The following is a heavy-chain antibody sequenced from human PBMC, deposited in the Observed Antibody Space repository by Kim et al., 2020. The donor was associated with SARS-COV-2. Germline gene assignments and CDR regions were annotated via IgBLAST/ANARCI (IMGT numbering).Heavy chain of an antibody. J-gene: IGHJ5*02. V-gene: IGHV1-46*01. Sequence: ASVKVSCKASGYTFTSYYMHWVRQAPGQGLEWMGIINPSGGSTSYAQKFQGRVTMTRDTSTSTVYMELSSLRSEDTAVYYCARGIIVVVPAAKGGPWFDPWGQGTLVTVSS. CDR2: INPSGGST. CDR1: GYTFTSYY. D-gene: IGHD2-2*01. CDR3: ARGIIVVVPAAKGGPWFDP.